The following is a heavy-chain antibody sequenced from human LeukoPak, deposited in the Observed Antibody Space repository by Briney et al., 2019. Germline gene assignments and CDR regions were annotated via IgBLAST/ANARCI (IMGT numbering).Heavy chain of an antibody. CDR1: GFTFSSYS. CDR3: ARDKDTSAYYSGH. Sequence: GGSLRLSCAASGFTFSSYSMIWVRQAPGKGLEWVSYISSYSSTIYYADSVKGRFTISRDDAKNSLYLQMNSLGAEDTAVYYCARDKDTSAYYSGHWGQGTLVTVSS. CDR2: ISSYSSTI. V-gene: IGHV3-48*01. D-gene: IGHD3-22*01. J-gene: IGHJ4*02.